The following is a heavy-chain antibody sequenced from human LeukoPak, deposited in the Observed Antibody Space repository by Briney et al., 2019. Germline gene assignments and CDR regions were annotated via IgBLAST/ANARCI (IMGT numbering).Heavy chain of an antibody. Sequence: SGALSLPCTVSGGSISSSSYYGGWIRQPPGEGLGWIGSIYYSGSTYYNPSLKRRVTISVERSKNHVSVKVSSVTAADTAVYYCARLIVGATGGSFDYWGQGTLVTVSS. V-gene: IGHV4-39*01. D-gene: IGHD1-26*01. CDR2: IYYSGST. CDR1: GGSISSSSYY. J-gene: IGHJ4*02. CDR3: ARLIVGATGGSFDY.